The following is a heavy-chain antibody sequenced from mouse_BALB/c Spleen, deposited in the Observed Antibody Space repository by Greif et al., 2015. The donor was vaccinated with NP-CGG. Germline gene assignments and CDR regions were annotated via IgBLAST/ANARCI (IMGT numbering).Heavy chain of an antibody. V-gene: IGHV1-7*01. CDR3: ASYYGSSYFDY. CDR1: GYTFTSYW. CDR2: INPSTGYT. J-gene: IGHJ2*01. D-gene: IGHD1-1*01. Sequence: QVQLQQSGAELAKPGASVKMSCKASGYTFTSYWMHWVKQRPGQGLEWIGYINPSTGYTEYNQKFKDKATLTADKSSSTACMQLSSLTSEDSAVYYCASYYGSSYFDYWGQGTTLTVSS.